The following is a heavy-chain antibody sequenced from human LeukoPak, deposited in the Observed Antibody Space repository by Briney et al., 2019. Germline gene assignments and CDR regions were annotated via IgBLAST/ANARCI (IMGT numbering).Heavy chain of an antibody. Sequence: MPGGSLRLSCAASGFTFSDYYMSWIRQAPGKGLEWVSYISSSGSTIYYADSVKGRFTISRDNAKNSLYLQMNSLRAEDTAVYYCASSDYGDYVFNYWGQGTLVTVSS. CDR1: GFTFSDYY. CDR2: ISSSGSTI. J-gene: IGHJ4*02. CDR3: ASSDYGDYVFNY. D-gene: IGHD4-17*01. V-gene: IGHV3-11*01.